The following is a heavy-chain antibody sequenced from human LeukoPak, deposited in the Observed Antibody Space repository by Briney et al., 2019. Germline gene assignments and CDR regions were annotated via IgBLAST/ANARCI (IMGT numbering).Heavy chain of an antibody. CDR1: GGSISSYY. J-gene: IGHJ4*02. D-gene: IGHD3-3*01. Sequence: SETLSLTCTVPGGSISSYYWSWIRQPPGKGLEWIGYIYYSGSTNYNPSLKSRVTISVDTSKNQFSLKLSSVTAADTAVYYCARHGGTELRFLEWLLPIDYWGQGTLVTVSS. CDR2: IYYSGST. CDR3: ARHGGTELRFLEWLLPIDY. V-gene: IGHV4-59*08.